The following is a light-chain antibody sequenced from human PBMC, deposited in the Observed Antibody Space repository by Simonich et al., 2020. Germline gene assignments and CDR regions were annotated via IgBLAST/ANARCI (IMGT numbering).Light chain of an antibody. Sequence: SYELTQPPSVSVSPGQTARITCSGDALPKQYAYWYQQKPGQAPVLGIYKDSERPSGIPERFSGSSSGTTVTLTISGGQAEDEADYYCQSADSSGTYKVVFGGGTKLTVL. V-gene: IGLV3-25*03. J-gene: IGLJ2*01. CDR3: QSADSSGTYKVV. CDR2: KDS. CDR1: ALPKQY.